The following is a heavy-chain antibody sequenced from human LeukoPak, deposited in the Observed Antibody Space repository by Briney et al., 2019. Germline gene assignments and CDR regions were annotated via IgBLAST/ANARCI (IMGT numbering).Heavy chain of an antibody. CDR3: ARDYGSGSYYPYYFDY. J-gene: IGHJ4*02. D-gene: IGHD3-10*01. V-gene: IGHV3-48*03. CDR2: ISNSGSTI. Sequence: GGSLRLSCAASGFTFSSYEMNWVRQAPGKGLEWVSYISNSGSTIYYADSVKGRFTISRDNAKNSLYLQMNSLRAEDTAVYYCARDYGSGSYYPYYFDYWGQGTLVTVSS. CDR1: GFTFSSYE.